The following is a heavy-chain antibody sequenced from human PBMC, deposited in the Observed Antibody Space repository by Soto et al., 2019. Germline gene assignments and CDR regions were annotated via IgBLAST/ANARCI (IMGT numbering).Heavy chain of an antibody. D-gene: IGHD1-26*01. V-gene: IGHV3-23*01. CDR3: ARVGANHDAFDI. J-gene: IGHJ3*02. CDR2: ISGSGGST. Sequence: GGSLRLSCAASGFTFSSYAMSWVRQAPGKGLEWVSAISGSGGSTYYADSVKGRFTISRDNSKNTLYLQMNSLRAEDTAVYYCARVGANHDAFDIWGQGTMVTVSS. CDR1: GFTFSSYA.